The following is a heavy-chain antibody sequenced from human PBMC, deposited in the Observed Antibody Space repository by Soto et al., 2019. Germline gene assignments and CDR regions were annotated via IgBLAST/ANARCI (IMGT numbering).Heavy chain of an antibody. CDR3: AKNDDSFDY. CDR1: GFTFSAYG. J-gene: IGHJ4*02. D-gene: IGHD3-16*01. Sequence: HPGGSLRLSCVASGFTFSAYGMHWVRQAAGKGPEWVAVIASDGSEKYYGDSVKGRFTISRGNSRDTLFLQMNSLRVEDTAVYYCAKNDDSFDYWGQGTLVTVSS. V-gene: IGHV3-30*18. CDR2: IASDGSEK.